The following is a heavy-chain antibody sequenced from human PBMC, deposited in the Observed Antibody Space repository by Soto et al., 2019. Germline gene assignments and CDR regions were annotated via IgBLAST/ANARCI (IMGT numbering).Heavy chain of an antibody. CDR1: GGSISSGGYY. D-gene: IGHD3-9*01. CDR2: INHSGST. Sequence: SETLSLTCAVSGGSISSGGYYWSWIRQPPGKGLEWIGEINHSGSTNYNPSLKSRVTISVDTSKNQFSLKLSSVTAADTAVYYCARSDYDILTSFDYWGQGTLVTVSS. CDR3: ARSDYDILTSFDY. J-gene: IGHJ4*02. V-gene: IGHV4-34*01.